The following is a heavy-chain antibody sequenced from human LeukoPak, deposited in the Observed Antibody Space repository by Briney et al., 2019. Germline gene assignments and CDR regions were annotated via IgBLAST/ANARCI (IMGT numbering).Heavy chain of an antibody. CDR3: AREGPFRDGYNKYYFDY. CDR1: GFTFTSSA. J-gene: IGHJ4*02. CDR2: IVVGSGNT. D-gene: IGHD5-24*01. V-gene: IGHV1-58*02. Sequence: SVKVSCKASGFTFTSSAMQWVRQARGQRLEWIGWIVVGSGNTNYAQKFQERVTITRDMSTSTAYMELRSLRSDDTAVYYCAREGPFRDGYNKYYFDYWGQGTLVTVSS.